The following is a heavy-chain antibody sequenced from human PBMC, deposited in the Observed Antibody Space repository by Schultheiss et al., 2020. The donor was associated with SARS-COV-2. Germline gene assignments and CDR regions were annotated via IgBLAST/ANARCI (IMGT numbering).Heavy chain of an antibody. D-gene: IGHD6-13*01. CDR2: IKQDGSEK. V-gene: IGHV3-7*01. Sequence: SCAASGFTFSSYWMSWVRQAPGKGLEWVANIKQDGSEKYYVDSVKGRFTISRDNAKNSLYLQMNSLRAEDTAVYYCARSMAGSWYYFDYWGQGTLVTVSS. CDR3: ARSMAGSWYYFDY. CDR1: GFTFSSYW. J-gene: IGHJ4*02.